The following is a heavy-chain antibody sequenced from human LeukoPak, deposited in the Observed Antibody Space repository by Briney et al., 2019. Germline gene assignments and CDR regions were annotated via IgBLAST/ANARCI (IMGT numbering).Heavy chain of an antibody. D-gene: IGHD6-19*01. CDR3: WGYPGIEQWLVQGDY. V-gene: IGHV3-30*03. CDR2: ISYDGSNK. Sequence: PGRSLRLSCAASGFSFSSYGIHWVRQAPGKGLEWVAVISYDGSNKYYADSVKGRFTISRDNSKNTLYLQMNSLRAEDTAVYYCWGYPGIEQWLVQGDYWGQGTLVTVSS. J-gene: IGHJ4*02. CDR1: GFSFSSYG.